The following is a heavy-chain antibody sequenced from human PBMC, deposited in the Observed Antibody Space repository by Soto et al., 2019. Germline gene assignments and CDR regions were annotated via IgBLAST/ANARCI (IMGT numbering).Heavy chain of an antibody. J-gene: IGHJ6*02. CDR2: IYYSGST. D-gene: IGHD3-3*01. CDR1: GGSISSSSYY. V-gene: IGHV4-39*01. CDR3: ARTTIFGVVIRSHYYGMDF. Sequence: SETLSLTCTVSGGSISSSSYYWGWIRQPPGKGLEWIGSIYYSGSTYYNPSLKSRVTISVDTSKNQFSLKLSSVTAADTAVYYCARTTIFGVVIRSHYYGMDFWGQGTTVTVSS.